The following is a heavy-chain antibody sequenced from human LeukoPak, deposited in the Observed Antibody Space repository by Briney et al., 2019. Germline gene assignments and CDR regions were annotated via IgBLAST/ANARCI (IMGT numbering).Heavy chain of an antibody. CDR3: ARHSSGWYEIDY. CDR2: IYPGDSDT. D-gene: IGHD6-19*01. J-gene: IGHJ4*02. CDR1: GYSFTSYW. V-gene: IGHV5-51*01. Sequence: KYGESLKISCKGSGYSFTSYWIGWVGKMPGKGLEGMGIIYPGDSDTRYSPSFQGQVTISADKSISTAYLQWSSLKTSDTSMYYCARHSSGWYEIDYWGQGTLVTVSS.